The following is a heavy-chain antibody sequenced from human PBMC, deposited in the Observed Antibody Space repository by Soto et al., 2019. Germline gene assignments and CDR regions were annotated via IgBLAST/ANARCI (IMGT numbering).Heavy chain of an antibody. D-gene: IGHD6-19*01. Sequence: ASVKVSCKASGYTFSGFYMHWVRQAPGQGLEWMGWINPNSGGTKSAEKFQGRVTMTRDTSISTAYMELSRLTSDDTAVYYCAGAAVTGTAGLDFWGQGTQVTVSS. CDR3: AGAAVTGTAGLDF. CDR1: GYTFSGFY. V-gene: IGHV1-2*02. CDR2: INPNSGGT. J-gene: IGHJ4*02.